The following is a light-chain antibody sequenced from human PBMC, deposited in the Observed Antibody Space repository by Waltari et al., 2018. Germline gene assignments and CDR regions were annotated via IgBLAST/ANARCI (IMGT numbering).Light chain of an antibody. CDR1: QSVLYSSNNKNY. CDR3: QQYYSSPAHT. J-gene: IGKJ2*01. V-gene: IGKV4-1*01. Sequence: DIVMTQSPDSLAVSLGERATINCKSSQSVLYSSNNKNYLAWYQQKPGQPPTLLIYWASTRESGVPDRGSGSGSGTDFTLTISSLQAEDVAVYYCQQYYSSPAHTLGQGTKLEIK. CDR2: WAS.